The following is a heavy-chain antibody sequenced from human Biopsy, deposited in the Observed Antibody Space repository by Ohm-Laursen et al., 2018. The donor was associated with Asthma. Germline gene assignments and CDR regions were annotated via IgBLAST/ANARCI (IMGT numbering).Heavy chain of an antibody. D-gene: IGHD3-9*01. J-gene: IGHJ3*01. Sequence: SATASRQPSGYNFISFAIHSVRQAPGQRLGWMVWVNTGNGDTKYSQKFQGRVTITRDTSASTAYMELRSLRSEDTATYYCARTYYDFLTGQVKDVFGVWGQGTMVTVSS. CDR3: ARTYYDFLTGQVKDVFGV. CDR2: VNTGNGDT. V-gene: IGHV1-3*04. CDR1: GYNFISFA.